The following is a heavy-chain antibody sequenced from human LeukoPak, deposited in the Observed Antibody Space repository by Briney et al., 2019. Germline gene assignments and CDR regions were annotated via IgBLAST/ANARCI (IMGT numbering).Heavy chain of an antibody. D-gene: IGHD1-26*01. J-gene: IGHJ1*01. CDR1: GYSFTSYY. V-gene: IGHV1-46*01. Sequence: ASVKVSCKASGYSFTSYYMQWLRQAPGQGLEWMGIIDPSGGSTGYAPKFQGRVIMTRDTSTSTVYMDPSSLRSEDTAVYYCARDSSGSYDHWGQGTLVTVYS. CDR2: IDPSGGST. CDR3: ARDSSGSYDH.